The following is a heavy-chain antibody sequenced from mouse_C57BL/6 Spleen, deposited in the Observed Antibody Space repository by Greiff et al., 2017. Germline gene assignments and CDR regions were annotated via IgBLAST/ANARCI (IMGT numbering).Heavy chain of an antibody. CDR1: GYTFTEYT. V-gene: IGHV1-62-2*01. CDR2: FYPGSGSI. CDR3: ARHEVYYGSSYESYFDY. J-gene: IGHJ2*01. D-gene: IGHD1-1*01. Sequence: QVQLKQSGAELVKPGASVKLSCKASGYTFTEYTIHWVKQRSGQGLEWIGWFYPGSGSIKYNEKFKDKATLTADKSSSTVYMELSRLTSEDSAVYFCARHEVYYGSSYESYFDYWGQGTTLTVSS.